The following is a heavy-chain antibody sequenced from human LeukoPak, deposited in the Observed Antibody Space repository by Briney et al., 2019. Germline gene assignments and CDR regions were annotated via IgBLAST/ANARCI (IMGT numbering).Heavy chain of an antibody. CDR2: IYSGGST. Sequence: TGGSLRLXCAASGFTVSSNYMSWVRQAPGKGLEWVSVIYSGGSTYYADSVKGRFTISRDNSKNTLYLQMNSLRAEDTAVYYCARGLTTVTPLDIWGQGTMVTVSS. CDR1: GFTVSSNY. V-gene: IGHV3-66*02. D-gene: IGHD4-11*01. CDR3: ARGLTTVTPLDI. J-gene: IGHJ3*02.